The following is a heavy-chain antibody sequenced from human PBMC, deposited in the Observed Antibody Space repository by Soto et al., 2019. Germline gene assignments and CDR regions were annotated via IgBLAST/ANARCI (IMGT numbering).Heavy chain of an antibody. D-gene: IGHD3-22*01. J-gene: IGHJ4*02. Sequence: ESGGGLVQPGGSLRLSCAASGFTFSSYAMSWVRQAPGKGLEWVSAISGSGGSTYYADSVKGRFTISRDNSKNTLYLQMNSLRAEDTAVYYCATSPHYYDSSGYYFFDYWGQGTLVTVSS. CDR3: ATSPHYYDSSGYYFFDY. V-gene: IGHV3-23*01. CDR2: ISGSGGST. CDR1: GFTFSSYA.